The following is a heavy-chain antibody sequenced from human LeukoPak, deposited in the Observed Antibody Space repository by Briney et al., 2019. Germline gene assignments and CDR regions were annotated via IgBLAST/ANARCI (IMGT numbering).Heavy chain of an antibody. V-gene: IGHV3-21*01. J-gene: IGHJ4*02. D-gene: IGHD2-15*01. CDR1: GFTFSSYS. CDR3: AREGRCSGGSCYRYYFDY. Sequence: PGGSLRLSCAASGFTFSSYSMNWVRQAPGKGLEWVSSISSSSSYIYYADSGKGRFTISRDSAKNSLYLQMNSLRAEDTAVYYCAREGRCSGGSCYRYYFDYWGQGTLVTVSS. CDR2: ISSSSSYI.